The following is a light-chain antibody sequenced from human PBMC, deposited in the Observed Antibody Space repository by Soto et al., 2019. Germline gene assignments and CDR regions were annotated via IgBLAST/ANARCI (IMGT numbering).Light chain of an antibody. CDR1: SSNIGSNY. CDR2: RNN. J-gene: IGLJ1*01. CDR3: AAWDDSLSGFYV. V-gene: IGLV1-47*01. Sequence: SVVSQAPSASGTRGQRVTISYSGSSSNIGSNYVYWYQQLPGTAPKLLIYRNNQRPSGVPDRFSGSKSGTSASLAISGLRSEDEADYYCAAWDDSLSGFYVFGTGTQSPS.